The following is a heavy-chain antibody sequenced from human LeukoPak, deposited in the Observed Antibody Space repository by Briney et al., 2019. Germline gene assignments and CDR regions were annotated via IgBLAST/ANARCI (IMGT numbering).Heavy chain of an antibody. J-gene: IGHJ4*02. CDR1: GGSISSSSYY. D-gene: IGHD6-19*01. Sequence: PSETLSLTCTVSGGSISSSSYYWGWIRQPPGKGLEWIGSFYYSGSTHYNPSLKSRVTISVDTSKIQFSLKLSSVTAADTAVYYCAREGPGIAVAGLYYFDYWGQGTLVTVSS. V-gene: IGHV4-39*07. CDR2: FYYSGST. CDR3: AREGPGIAVAGLYYFDY.